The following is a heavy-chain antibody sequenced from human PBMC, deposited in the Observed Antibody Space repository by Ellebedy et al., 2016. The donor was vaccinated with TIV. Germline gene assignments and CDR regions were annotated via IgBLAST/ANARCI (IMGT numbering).Heavy chain of an antibody. CDR2: LYWNDVT. Sequence: SGPTLVKPTQTLTLTCTFSGFSLSTGGVAVGWIRQAPGKALEWLALLYWNDVTRYRPSLNIRLTITKDTSKNQLVLTMTNMDPADTGTYYSAHRIYTSGNHVDYWGQGALVAVSS. V-gene: IGHV2-5*01. CDR1: GFSLSTGGVA. CDR3: AHRIYTSGNHVDY. D-gene: IGHD3-22*01. J-gene: IGHJ4*02.